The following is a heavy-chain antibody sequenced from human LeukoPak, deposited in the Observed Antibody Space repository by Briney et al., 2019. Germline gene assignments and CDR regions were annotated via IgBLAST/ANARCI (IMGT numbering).Heavy chain of an antibody. Sequence: GGSLRLSCAASGFTFSSYRMNWVRQAPGKGLEWVSSISGSSSYIYYADSVKGRFTISRDNAKNSLYLQMNSLTAEDTAVYYCASQTDHYYDSSGYYYVDYWGQGTLVTVSS. CDR1: GFTFSSYR. CDR2: ISGSSSYI. CDR3: ASQTDHYYDSSGYYYVDY. J-gene: IGHJ4*02. D-gene: IGHD3-22*01. V-gene: IGHV3-21*01.